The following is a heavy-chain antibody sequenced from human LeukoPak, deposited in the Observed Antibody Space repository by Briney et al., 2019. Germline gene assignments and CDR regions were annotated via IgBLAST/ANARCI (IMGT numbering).Heavy chain of an antibody. V-gene: IGHV1-2*02. CDR3: ARVGYSSSSGARL. D-gene: IGHD6-6*01. CDR2: INPNSGGT. Sequence: GASVKVSCKASGYTFTGYYMHWVRQAPGQGLERMGWINPNSGGTNYAQKFQGRVTMTRDTSISTVYMELSRLRSDDTAVYYCARVGYSSSSGARLWGQGTLVTVSS. CDR1: GYTFTGYY. J-gene: IGHJ4*02.